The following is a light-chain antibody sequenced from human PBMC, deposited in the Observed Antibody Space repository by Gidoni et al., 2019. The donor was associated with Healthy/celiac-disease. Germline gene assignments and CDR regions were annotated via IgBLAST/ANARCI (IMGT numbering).Light chain of an antibody. CDR3: QQSYSTPPT. Sequence: DIPMTQPPSSLSASVGDRVTITCRASQSISSYLNWYQQKPGKAPKVLSYPASSLQSGVPSRFSGSGSGTDFTLTISSLQPEDFATYYCQQSYSTPPTFGQGTKVEIK. J-gene: IGKJ1*01. CDR1: QSISSY. V-gene: IGKV1-39*01. CDR2: PAS.